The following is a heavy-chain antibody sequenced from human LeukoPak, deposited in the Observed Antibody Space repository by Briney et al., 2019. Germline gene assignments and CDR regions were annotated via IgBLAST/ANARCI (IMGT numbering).Heavy chain of an antibody. V-gene: IGHV3-7*03. CDR2: IKTGGSEK. J-gene: IGHJ4*02. CDR1: GFTFSSYW. CDR3: AKDRGSYDSSGYYRYFDY. Sequence: GGSLRLSCEASGFTFSSYWMSWVRQAPGKGLEWVANIKTGGSEKYYVDSVKGRFTISRDNAKNSLYLQMNSLRAEDTAVYYCAKDRGSYDSSGYYRYFDYWGQGTLVTVSS. D-gene: IGHD3-22*01.